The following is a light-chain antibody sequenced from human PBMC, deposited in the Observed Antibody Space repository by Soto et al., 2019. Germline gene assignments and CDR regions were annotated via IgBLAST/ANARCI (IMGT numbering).Light chain of an antibody. Sequence: DIQMTQSASSLSASVGDRVTISCQASQDINNFLNWYQQKPGKAPKLLIYAASNLEAGAPSRFSGSGSGKDFTLTIDSPQPEDTATYYCQQTYSRPVTFGQGTRLEIK. CDR1: QDINNF. CDR2: AAS. J-gene: IGKJ5*01. CDR3: QQTYSRPVT. V-gene: IGKV1-33*01.